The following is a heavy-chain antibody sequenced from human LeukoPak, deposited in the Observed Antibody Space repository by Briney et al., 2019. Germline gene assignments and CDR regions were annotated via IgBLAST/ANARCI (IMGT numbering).Heavy chain of an antibody. CDR3: ARDGVGANPFDY. Sequence: SETLSLTCTVSGDSISSSSYYWGWIRQPPGKGLEWIGSIYYSGSTYYNPSLKSRVTISVDTSKNHFSLKLGSVTAADTAVYYCARDGVGANPFDYWGQGTLVTVSS. J-gene: IGHJ4*02. V-gene: IGHV4-39*02. CDR1: GDSISSSSYY. D-gene: IGHD1-26*01. CDR2: IYYSGST.